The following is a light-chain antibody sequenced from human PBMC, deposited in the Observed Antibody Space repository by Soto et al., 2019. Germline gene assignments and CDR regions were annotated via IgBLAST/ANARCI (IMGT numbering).Light chain of an antibody. Sequence: IVLTQSAGTMSLSLGGRRTLSCKAIQYIGSNLAWYEQKHGKAPRILIYGASTRATGIPARSSGSGSGTEFTLTISSLPSEDFEVYYCQQYNNWPITFGQGTRLEIK. CDR1: QYIGSN. CDR3: QQYNNWPIT. CDR2: GAS. V-gene: IGKV3-15*01. J-gene: IGKJ5*01.